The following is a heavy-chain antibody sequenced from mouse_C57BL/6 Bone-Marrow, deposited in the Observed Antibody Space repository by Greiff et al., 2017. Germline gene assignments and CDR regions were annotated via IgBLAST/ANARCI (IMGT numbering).Heavy chain of an antibody. CDR2: INPGSGGT. CDR3: ARVGGLLRDYFDN. D-gene: IGHD2-3*01. J-gene: IGHJ2*01. Sequence: QVQLQQSGAELVRPGTSVKVSCKASGYAFTNSLIVWVKQRPGQGLEWIGVINPGSGGTNYNEKFKGKATLTADKSSSTAYMQLSSLTSEDSAVYFCARVGGLLRDYFDNWGQGATLTVSS. CDR1: GYAFTNSL. V-gene: IGHV1-54*01.